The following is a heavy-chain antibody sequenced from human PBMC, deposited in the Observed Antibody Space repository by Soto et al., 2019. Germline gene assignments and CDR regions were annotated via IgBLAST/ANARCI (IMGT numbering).Heavy chain of an antibody. V-gene: IGHV3-23*01. J-gene: IGHJ2*01. CDR1: GFTFSSYA. CDR3: AKDALGWQGNIVVVAAREHWYFDL. D-gene: IGHD2-15*01. CDR2: ISGSGGST. Sequence: EVQLLESGGGLVQPGGSLSLSCAASGFTFSSYAMSWVRQAPGKGLEWVSAISGSGGSTYYADSVKGRFTISRDNSKNTLYLQMNSLRAEDTAVYYCAKDALGWQGNIVVVAAREHWYFDLWGRGTLVTVSS.